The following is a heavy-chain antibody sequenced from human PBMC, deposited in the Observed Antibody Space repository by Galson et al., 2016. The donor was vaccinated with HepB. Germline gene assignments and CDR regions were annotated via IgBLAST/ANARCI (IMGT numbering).Heavy chain of an antibody. Sequence: SVKVSCKASGYTFTTSGISWARQAPGQGLEWMGWISTYSGNTKYAQKFQGGLTLTPDSSTTTAYMELRCLRFDDTALYSCARDVQYRFDSWGQGTLVTFSS. J-gene: IGHJ4*02. CDR3: ARDVQYRFDS. CDR1: GYTFTTSG. CDR2: ISTYSGNT. V-gene: IGHV1-18*01. D-gene: IGHD2/OR15-2a*01.